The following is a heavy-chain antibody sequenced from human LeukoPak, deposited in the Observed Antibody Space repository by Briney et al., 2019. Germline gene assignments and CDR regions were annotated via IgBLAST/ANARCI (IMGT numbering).Heavy chain of an antibody. CDR3: ATDIVVVGDY. CDR2: ISAYNGNT. V-gene: IGHV1-18*01. D-gene: IGHD2-15*01. J-gene: IGHJ4*02. Sequence: ASVKVSCKASGYTFTSYGISWMRQAPGQGLEWMGWISAYNGNTNYAQKLQGRVTMTRDTSTSTVYMELSSLRSEDTAVYYCATDIVVVGDYWGQGTLVTVSS. CDR1: GYTFTSYG.